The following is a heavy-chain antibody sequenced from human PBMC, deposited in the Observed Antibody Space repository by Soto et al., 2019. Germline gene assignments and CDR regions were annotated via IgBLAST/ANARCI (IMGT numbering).Heavy chain of an antibody. Sequence: SETLSLTCAVYGGSFSGYYWTWIRQPPGTGLEWIGEINHSGSTNYNPSLKSRVTISVDTSKNQFSLKLTSVTAADTAVYYCARRRFFDTLLDPWGQGTLVTVSS. CDR1: GGSFSGYY. V-gene: IGHV4-34*01. D-gene: IGHD3-9*01. CDR3: ARRRFFDTLLDP. J-gene: IGHJ5*02. CDR2: INHSGST.